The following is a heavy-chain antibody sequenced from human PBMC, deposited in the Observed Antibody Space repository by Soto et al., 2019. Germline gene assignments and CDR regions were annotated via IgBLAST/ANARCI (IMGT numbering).Heavy chain of an antibody. J-gene: IGHJ4*02. CDR1: GFTFSRYA. D-gene: IGHD3-10*01. CDR3: ASSPLPLRYGSGRISGYFDY. Sequence: GGSLRLSCAASGFTFSRYAMHWVRQAPGKGLEWVAVISYDGSNKYYAEHGKGRFTISRDNSKNTMYLQMNSLRAEDTAVYSCASSPLPLRYGSGRISGYFDYWGQGTLVTVSS. V-gene: IGHV3-30-3*01. CDR2: ISYDGSNK.